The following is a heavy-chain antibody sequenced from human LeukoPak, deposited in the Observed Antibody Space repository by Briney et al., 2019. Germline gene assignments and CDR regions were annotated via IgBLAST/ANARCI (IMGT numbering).Heavy chain of an antibody. CDR3: AREVGEYCGGDCPFQH. Sequence: GASVKVSCKASGGTFSSYAISWVRQAPGQGLEWMGWINPNSGGTNYAQKFQGRVTMTRDTFISTAYMELSRLRSDDTAVYYCAREVGEYCGGDCPFQHWGQGTLVTVSS. J-gene: IGHJ1*01. CDR1: GGTFSSYA. V-gene: IGHV1-2*02. CDR2: INPNSGGT. D-gene: IGHD2-21*02.